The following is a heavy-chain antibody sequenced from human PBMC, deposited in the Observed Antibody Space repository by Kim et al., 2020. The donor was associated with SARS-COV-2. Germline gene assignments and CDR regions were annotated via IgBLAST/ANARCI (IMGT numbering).Heavy chain of an antibody. D-gene: IGHD6-6*01. Sequence: SETLSLTCTVSGASISSSSHYWVWIRQPPGKGLEWIGSVYYSGSAYYNLSLNSRVTISVDTSKNQFSLRLSSVTAADTAVYYCARHLQSLAVRPPFDYWGQGTMVTVSS. CDR3: ARHLQSLAVRPPFDY. J-gene: IGHJ4*02. CDR2: VYYSGSA. V-gene: IGHV4-39*01. CDR1: GASISSSSHY.